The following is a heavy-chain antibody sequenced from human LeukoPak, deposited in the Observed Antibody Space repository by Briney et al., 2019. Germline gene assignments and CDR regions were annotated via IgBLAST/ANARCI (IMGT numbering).Heavy chain of an antibody. CDR1: GFTFSSYS. D-gene: IGHD6-13*01. J-gene: IGHJ4*02. CDR3: AREAAAAGFDY. Sequence: GVSLRLSCAASGFTFSSYSMNWVRQAPGKGLEWVSSISSSSSYIYYADSVKRRFTISRDNAKNSLYLQMNSLRAEDTAVYYCAREAAAAGFDYWGQGTLVTVSS. CDR2: ISSSSSYI. V-gene: IGHV3-21*01.